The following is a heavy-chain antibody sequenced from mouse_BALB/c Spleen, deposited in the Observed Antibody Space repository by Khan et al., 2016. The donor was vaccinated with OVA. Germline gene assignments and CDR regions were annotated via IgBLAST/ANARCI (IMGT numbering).Heavy chain of an antibody. D-gene: IGHD2-14*01. CDR3: ARRTTGYALDY. CDR2: INPRSGYT. V-gene: IGHV1-4*01. CDR1: GYSFTSHT. Sequence: QVQLKQSGAELARPGASVKMSCKASGYSFTSHTMHWVKQGPGQGLEWIGYINPRSGYTNYNQKFNDKATLTADKSSSTAYMQLSSLTSEDSAVYYCARRTTGYALDYWGQGTSVTVSS. J-gene: IGHJ4*01.